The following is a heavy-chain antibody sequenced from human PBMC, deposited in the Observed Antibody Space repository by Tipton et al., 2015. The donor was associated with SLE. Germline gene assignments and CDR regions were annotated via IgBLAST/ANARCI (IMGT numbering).Heavy chain of an antibody. D-gene: IGHD4-17*01. J-gene: IGHJ4*02. CDR1: GFTFSSYS. CDR2: ISSSSSYI. V-gene: IGHV3-21*01. CDR3: ARNRSPYYGAFGY. Sequence: SLRLSCAASGFTFSSYSMNWVRPAPGKGLEWVSSISSSSSYIYYADSVKGRFPISRDNAKNSLYLQMNSLRAEDTAVYYCARNRSPYYGAFGYWGQGTLVTDSS.